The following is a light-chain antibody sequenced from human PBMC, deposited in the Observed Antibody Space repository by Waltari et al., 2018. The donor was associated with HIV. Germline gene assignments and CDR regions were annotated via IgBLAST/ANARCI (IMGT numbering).Light chain of an antibody. V-gene: IGKV4-1*01. Sequence: DVVVTHSLDAMALTLGGRATITSKATHSVFATPNAKYYISWYQQRPGQAPKLLIYWASTREFGVSARFSGSGSGTNFTLTITSLQAEDVAVYYCQQYYSPPPTFGQGTKVEIK. J-gene: IGKJ1*01. CDR1: HSVFATPNAKYY. CDR2: WAS. CDR3: QQYYSPPPT.